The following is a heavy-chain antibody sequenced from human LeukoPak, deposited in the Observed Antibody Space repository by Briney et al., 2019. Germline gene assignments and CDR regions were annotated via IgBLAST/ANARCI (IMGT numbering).Heavy chain of an antibody. CDR3: ARQGVGPGSCGADCWGTHFDC. CDR1: GGSISSYH. D-gene: IGHD2-21*02. V-gene: IGHV4-59*01. Sequence: SETLSLTCTVSGGSISSYHWSWIRQPPGKGLEWIGYIYYTGSTNYNPSLRSRVTMSLDTSKNQFFLKLSSVTAADTAVYYCARQGVGPGSCGADCWGTHFDCWGQGALVTVSS. CDR2: IYYTGST. J-gene: IGHJ4*02.